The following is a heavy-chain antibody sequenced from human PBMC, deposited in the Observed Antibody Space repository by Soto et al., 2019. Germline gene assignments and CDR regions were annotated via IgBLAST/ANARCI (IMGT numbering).Heavy chain of an antibody. CDR2: INHSGST. J-gene: IGHJ5*02. D-gene: IGHD2-15*01. Sequence: SETLSLTCAVYGGSFSGYYWSWIRQPPGKGLEWIGEINHSGSTNYNPSLKSRVTISVDTSKNQFSLKLSSVTAAATAVYYCARGVTPSREAWFDPWGQGTLVTVSS. V-gene: IGHV4-34*01. CDR3: ARGVTPSREAWFDP. CDR1: GGSFSGYY.